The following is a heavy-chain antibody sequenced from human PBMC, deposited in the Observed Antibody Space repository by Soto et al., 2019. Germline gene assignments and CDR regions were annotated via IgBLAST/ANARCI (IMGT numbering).Heavy chain of an antibody. V-gene: IGHV4-39*01. J-gene: IGHJ4*02. D-gene: IGHD1-26*01. CDR1: GGSISSGDYC. CDR3: VCSLGPTTGIDY. CDR2: ICYSGGT. Sequence: SETLSLTCTVSGGSISSGDYCCAWIRQPPGKGFEWIGSICYSGGTHADPSLQSRVTISVDTPKSQFSLSLTSVTAADTAIYFCVCSLGPTTGIDYWGQGILVTVSS.